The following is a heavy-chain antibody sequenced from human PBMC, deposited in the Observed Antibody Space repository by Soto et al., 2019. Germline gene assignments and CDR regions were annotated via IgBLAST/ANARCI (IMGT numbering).Heavy chain of an antibody. Sequence: GGSHSLSSAASGFNFNSYAMSWVRQAPGKGLEWVSAVSRSGTTTHYADSVKGRFTISRDNSKNTLYLQMNSLRAEDTAVYYCARHTGTYSFDYWGQGTLVTVSS. D-gene: IGHD1-26*01. CDR2: VSRSGTTT. CDR1: GFNFNSYA. V-gene: IGHV3-23*01. CDR3: ARHTGTYSFDY. J-gene: IGHJ4*02.